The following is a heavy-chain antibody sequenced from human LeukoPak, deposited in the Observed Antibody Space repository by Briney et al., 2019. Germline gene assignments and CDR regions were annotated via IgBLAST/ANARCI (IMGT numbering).Heavy chain of an antibody. CDR3: ARDYVWGSYQVAFDI. D-gene: IGHD3-16*02. CDR2: ISAYNGNT. V-gene: IGHV1-18*01. Sequence: ASVKVSCKASGYTFTSYGISWVRQAPGQGLEWMGWISAYNGNTNYAQKLQGRVTMTRDTSISTAYMELSRLRSDDTAVYYCARDYVWGSYQVAFDIWGQGTMVTVSS. J-gene: IGHJ3*02. CDR1: GYTFTSYG.